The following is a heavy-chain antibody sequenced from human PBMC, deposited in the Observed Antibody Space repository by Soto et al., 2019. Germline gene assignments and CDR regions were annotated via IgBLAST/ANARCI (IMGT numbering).Heavy chain of an antibody. D-gene: IGHD4-4*01. J-gene: IGHJ4*02. CDR3: AKAGPTWGMTTSYYFDY. CDR2: ISGSGGST. Sequence: GGSLRLSCVASGFTFSSYAMSWVRQAPGKGLEWVSAISGSGGSTYYADSVKGRFTISRDNSKNTLYLQMNSLRAEDTAVYYCAKAGPTWGMTTSYYFDYWGQGTLVTVSS. CDR1: GFTFSSYA. V-gene: IGHV3-23*01.